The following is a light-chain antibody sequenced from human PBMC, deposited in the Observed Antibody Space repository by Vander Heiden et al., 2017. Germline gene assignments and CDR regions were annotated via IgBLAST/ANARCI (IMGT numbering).Light chain of an antibody. J-gene: IGKJ2*01. V-gene: IGKV1D-8*01. CDR3: YQNYTLGYT. Sequence: VICVTQAPSFPSASTGGRVTISCRMRHGSSSYLAWFHPEPGQAPQLLIHSASPTQSPVRLRGSGSGSGSDFTLSSMCFQAVAFASYYCYQNYTLGYTFGQGTKLEIK. CDR2: SAS. CDR1: HGSSSY.